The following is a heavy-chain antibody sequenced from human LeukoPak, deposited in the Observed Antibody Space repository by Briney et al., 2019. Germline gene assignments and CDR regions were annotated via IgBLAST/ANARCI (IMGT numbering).Heavy chain of an antibody. D-gene: IGHD3-9*01. Sequence: GGSLRLSCAASGFTFSRYAMSWVRQAPGKGLEWVSAISGSGGSTYYADSVKGRFTISRDNSKNTLYLQMNSLRSDDTAVYYCARGGYYDILTGYETVDAFDIWGQGTMVTVSS. CDR3: ARGGYYDILTGYETVDAFDI. CDR2: ISGSGGST. V-gene: IGHV3-23*01. J-gene: IGHJ3*02. CDR1: GFTFSRYA.